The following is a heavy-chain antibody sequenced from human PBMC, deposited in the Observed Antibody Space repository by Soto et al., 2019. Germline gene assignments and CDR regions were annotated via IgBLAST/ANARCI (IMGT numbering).Heavy chain of an antibody. CDR1: GGSFSGYY. V-gene: IGHV4-34*01. CDR3: ARTGPLVLRYFDWLTYHGAFDI. Sequence: QVQLQQWGAGLLKPSETLSLTCAVYGGSFSGYYWSWIRQPPGKGLEWIGEINHSGSTNYNPSLKSRVTISVDTSKNQFSLKLSSVTAADTAVYYCARTGPLVLRYFDWLTYHGAFDIWGQGTMVTVSS. J-gene: IGHJ3*02. CDR2: INHSGST. D-gene: IGHD3-9*01.